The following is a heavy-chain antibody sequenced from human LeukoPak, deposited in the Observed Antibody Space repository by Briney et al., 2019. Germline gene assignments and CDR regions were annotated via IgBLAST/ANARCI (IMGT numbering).Heavy chain of an antibody. Sequence: GGSLRLSCAASGFTFSTSAMHWVRQAPGKGLEWVAVIYYDGGNKYYADSVKGRFTISRDNSNNALSLQMNSLRAGDTAVYYCARDLYSSGWALDYWGPGTLVTVSS. CDR2: IYYDGGNK. J-gene: IGHJ4*02. V-gene: IGHV3-30-3*01. CDR1: GFTFSTSA. D-gene: IGHD6-19*01. CDR3: ARDLYSSGWALDY.